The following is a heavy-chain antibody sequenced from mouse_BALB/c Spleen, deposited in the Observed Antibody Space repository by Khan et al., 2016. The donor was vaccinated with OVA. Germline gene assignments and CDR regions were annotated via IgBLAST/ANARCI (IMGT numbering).Heavy chain of an antibody. CDR2: INPHIGET. D-gene: IGHD1-1*01. CDR3: TRVYRSDFDY. Sequence: EVELVESGPELVKPGASVKISCKASGYSFTGYFMNWVMQSHGKSLEWIGRINPHIGETFYNPKFKGKATLTVEESSSTAHMELRSLASEDSAVYYCTRVYRSDFDYWGQGTTLTVSS. CDR1: GYSFTGYF. V-gene: IGHV1-20*02. J-gene: IGHJ2*01.